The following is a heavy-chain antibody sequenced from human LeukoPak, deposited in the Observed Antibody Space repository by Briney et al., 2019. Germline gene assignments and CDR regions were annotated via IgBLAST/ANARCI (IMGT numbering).Heavy chain of an antibody. J-gene: IGHJ4*02. CDR2: IDPSDSYT. Sequence: GEALKISCKGSGYSSTSYWISWGHQMPGKGVEWMGRIDPSDSYTNYSPSFQGHVTISADKSISTAYLQWSSLKASDTAMYYCARQVYYGSGSYYDYWGQGTLVTVSS. V-gene: IGHV5-10-1*01. D-gene: IGHD3-10*01. CDR3: ARQVYYGSGSYYDY. CDR1: GYSSTSYW.